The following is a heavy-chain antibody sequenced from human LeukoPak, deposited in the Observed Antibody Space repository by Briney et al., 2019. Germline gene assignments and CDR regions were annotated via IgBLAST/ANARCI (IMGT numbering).Heavy chain of an antibody. CDR3: TRPMYYDSSGYYCFDY. Sequence: PGGSLRLSCAASGFTFSGSAMHWVRQASGKGLEWVGRIRSKANSYATAYAASVKGRFTISRDDSKNTAYLQMNSLKTEDTAVYYFTRPMYYDSSGYYCFDYWGQGTLVTVSS. CDR1: GFTFSGSA. CDR2: IRSKANSYAT. V-gene: IGHV3-73*01. D-gene: IGHD3-22*01. J-gene: IGHJ4*02.